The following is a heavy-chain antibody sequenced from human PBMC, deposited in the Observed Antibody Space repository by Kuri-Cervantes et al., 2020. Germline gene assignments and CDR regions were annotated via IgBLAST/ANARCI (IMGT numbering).Heavy chain of an antibody. CDR2: ISWNSGSI. V-gene: IGHV3-9*01. D-gene: IGHD3-22*01. Sequence: SLKISCAASGFTFDDYAMHWVRQAPGKGLEWVSGISWNSGSIGYADSVKGRFTISRDNAKNSLYLQMNSLRAEDTGVYYCARAMGYYATSGPRGYWGQGTLVTVSS. CDR1: GFTFDDYA. CDR3: ARAMGYYATSGPRGY. J-gene: IGHJ4*02.